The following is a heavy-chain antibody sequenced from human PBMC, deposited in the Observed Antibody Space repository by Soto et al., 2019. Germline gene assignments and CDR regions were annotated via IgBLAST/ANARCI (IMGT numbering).Heavy chain of an antibody. J-gene: IGHJ4*02. CDR3: AKELGHSKPFDY. D-gene: IGHD4-4*01. V-gene: IGHV3-23*01. CDR2: ISASGANT. CDR1: GFTFSSYG. Sequence: PGGSLRLSCAASGFTFSSYGMDWVRLAPGKGLEWVSAISASGANTYYADSVKGRFTISRDNSKNTLFLQMNSLRAEDTAIYYCAKELGHSKPFDYWGQGTLVTVS.